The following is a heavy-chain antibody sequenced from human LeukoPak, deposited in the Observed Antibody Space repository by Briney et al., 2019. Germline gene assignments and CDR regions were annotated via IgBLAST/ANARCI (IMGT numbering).Heavy chain of an antibody. V-gene: IGHV3-30*04. CDR1: GFTFSSHA. Sequence: GGSLRLSCAASGFTFSSHAMHWVRQAPGKGLEWVAVISYDGSNKYYADSVKGRFTISRDNSKNTLYLQMNSLRAEDTAVYYCARDLGGEQLVYDYWGQGTLVTVSS. CDR2: ISYDGSNK. CDR3: ARDLGGEQLVYDY. D-gene: IGHD6-6*01. J-gene: IGHJ4*02.